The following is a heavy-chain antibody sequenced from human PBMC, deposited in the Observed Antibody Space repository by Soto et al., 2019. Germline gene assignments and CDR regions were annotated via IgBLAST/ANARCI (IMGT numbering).Heavy chain of an antibody. CDR3: ARETSGSRMDV. Sequence: QVQLVQSGAEVKKPGASVKVSCKASGYTFTSYDINWVRQATGQGLEWMGWMNPNSGNTGYAQKFRGRVTMARNTSISTAYMELTSLRSEDKAMYYCARETSGSRMDVWGQGTTVTVSS. CDR1: GYTFTSYD. CDR2: MNPNSGNT. J-gene: IGHJ6*02. D-gene: IGHD3-10*01. V-gene: IGHV1-8*01.